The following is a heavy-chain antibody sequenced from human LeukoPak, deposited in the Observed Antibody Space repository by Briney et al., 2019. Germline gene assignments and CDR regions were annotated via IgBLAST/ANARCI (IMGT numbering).Heavy chain of an antibody. J-gene: IGHJ5*02. CDR2: ISSSGSTI. Sequence: GGSLRLSCAASGFTFSNAWMTWVRQAPGKGLGWVSYISSSGSTIYYADSVKGRFTISGDNAKNSLYLQMNSLRAEDTAVYYCARGDDFWSGYTLNWFDPWGQGTLVTVSS. CDR3: ARGDDFWSGYTLNWFDP. V-gene: IGHV3-11*01. D-gene: IGHD3-3*01. CDR1: GFTFSNAW.